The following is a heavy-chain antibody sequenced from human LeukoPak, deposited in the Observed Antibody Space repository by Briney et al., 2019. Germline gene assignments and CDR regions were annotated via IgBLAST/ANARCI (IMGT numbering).Heavy chain of an antibody. V-gene: IGHV1-69*06. CDR2: IIPIFVTA. CDR1: GGTFSSYA. Sequence: GASVKVSCKASGGTFSSYAISWVRQAPGQGLEWMGGIIPIFVTANYAQKFQGRVTISADKSTSTAYMELSSLRSEDTAVYYCARIEYPDAFDIWGQGTMVTVSS. D-gene: IGHD2/OR15-2a*01. J-gene: IGHJ3*02. CDR3: ARIEYPDAFDI.